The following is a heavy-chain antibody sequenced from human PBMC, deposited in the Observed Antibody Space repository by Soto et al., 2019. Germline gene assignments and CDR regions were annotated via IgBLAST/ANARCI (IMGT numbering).Heavy chain of an antibody. V-gene: IGHV1-3*01. D-gene: IGHD2-2*02. J-gene: IGHJ5*02. Sequence: ASVKVSCKASGYTFTSYAMHWVRQAPGQRLEWMGWINAGNGNTKYSQKFQGRVTITRDTSASTAYMELSSLRSEDTAVYYCARDWYCSSTSCYKGNWFDLWGQGTLVTVSS. CDR3: ARDWYCSSTSCYKGNWFDL. CDR1: GYTFTSYA. CDR2: INAGNGNT.